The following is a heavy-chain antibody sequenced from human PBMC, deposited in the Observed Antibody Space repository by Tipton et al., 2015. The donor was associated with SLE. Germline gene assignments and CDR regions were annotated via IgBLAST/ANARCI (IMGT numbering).Heavy chain of an antibody. CDR1: GFTFSSYE. J-gene: IGHJ4*02. V-gene: IGHV3-48*03. CDR2: ISSSGSTI. Sequence: QLVQSGGGLVQPGGSLRLSCAASGFTFSSYEMNWVRQAPGKGLEWVSYISSSGSTIYYADSVKGRFTISRDNAKNSLYLQMNSLRAEDTAVYYCAGTWELTGFDYWGQGTLVTVSS. CDR3: AGTWELTGFDY. D-gene: IGHD1-26*01.